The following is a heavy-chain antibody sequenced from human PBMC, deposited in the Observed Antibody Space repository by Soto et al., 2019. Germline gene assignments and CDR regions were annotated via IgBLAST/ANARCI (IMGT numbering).Heavy chain of an antibody. J-gene: IGHJ5*02. CDR2: ISWDGGST. CDR3: AKDGSWSTGWNWFDP. D-gene: IGHD1-26*01. CDR1: GFTFDDYT. V-gene: IGHV3-43*01. Sequence: GGSRRLSCAASGFTFDDYTMHWVRQAPGKGLEWVSLISWDGGSTYYADSVKGRFTISRDNSKNSLYLQMNSLRTEDTALYYCAKDGSWSTGWNWFDPWGQGTLVTVAS.